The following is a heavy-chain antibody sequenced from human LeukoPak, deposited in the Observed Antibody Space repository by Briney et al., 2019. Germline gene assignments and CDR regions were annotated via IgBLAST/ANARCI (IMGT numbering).Heavy chain of an antibody. V-gene: IGHV4-39*07. Sequence: PSETLSLTCTVSGGSISSSSYYWGWIRQPPGKGLEWIGSIYYSGSTYYNPSLKSRVTISVDTSKNQFSLKLSSVTAADTAVYYRARNPGAPPYYYGMDVGAKGTTATASS. CDR1: GGSISSSSYY. CDR2: IYYSGST. D-gene: IGHD3-10*01. J-gene: IGHJ6*04. CDR3: ARNPGAPPYYYGMDV.